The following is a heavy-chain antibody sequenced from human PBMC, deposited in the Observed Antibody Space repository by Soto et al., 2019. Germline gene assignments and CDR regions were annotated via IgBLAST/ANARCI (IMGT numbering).Heavy chain of an antibody. Sequence: ASGATLVNPTQTLALTCAFCGFSVSTTGVGLGWIRQPPGKALEWLALMYWDDDKSYSPSLKSRLTITKDTSTIQVVLTMTNMDPVDTATYYCAQQSSGPASYWGQGALVTVPS. D-gene: IGHD6-25*01. CDR2: MYWDDDK. V-gene: IGHV2-5*02. J-gene: IGHJ4*02. CDR3: AQQSSGPASY. CDR1: GFSVSTTGVG.